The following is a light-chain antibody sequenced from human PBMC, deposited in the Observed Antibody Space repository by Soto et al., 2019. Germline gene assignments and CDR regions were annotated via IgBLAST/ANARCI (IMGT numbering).Light chain of an antibody. CDR3: AAWDDSLSGAV. CDR1: SSNIGRNT. Sequence: QSAVTQPPSASGTPGQRVTISCSGSSSNIGRNTVSWYQQLPGTAPNLLIYSNDQRPSGVPDRFSGSKSGTSASLAISGLQSEDEADYYCAAWDDSLSGAVFGGGTQLTVL. V-gene: IGLV1-44*01. CDR2: SND. J-gene: IGLJ7*01.